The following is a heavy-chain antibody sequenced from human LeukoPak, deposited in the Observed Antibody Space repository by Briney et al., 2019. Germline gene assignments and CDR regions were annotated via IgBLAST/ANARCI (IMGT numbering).Heavy chain of an antibody. J-gene: IGHJ4*02. CDR2: INHSGST. D-gene: IGHD4-17*01. Sequence: PSETLSLTCTVSGGSISSGGYYWSWIRQPPGKGLEWIGEINHSGSTNYNPSLKSRVTISVDTSKNQFSLKLSSVTAADTAVYYCARGGPDYAGYYFDYWGQGTLVTVSS. V-gene: IGHV4-39*07. CDR1: GGSISSGGYY. CDR3: ARGGPDYAGYYFDY.